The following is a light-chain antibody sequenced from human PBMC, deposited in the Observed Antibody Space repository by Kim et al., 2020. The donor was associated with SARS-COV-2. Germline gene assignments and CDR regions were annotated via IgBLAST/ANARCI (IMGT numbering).Light chain of an antibody. Sequence: RPKVMNNSKGDSLCCYDTIWFQQTPGQAPIVVVYSKNNPPSVIPARFSGSSSGNTASMIITGTQAGDEADYYCNRRDNNDHVLFGGGTQLTVL. J-gene: IGLJ2*01. CDR2: SKN. CDR1: SLCCYD. CDR3: NRRDNNDHVL. V-gene: IGLV3-19*01.